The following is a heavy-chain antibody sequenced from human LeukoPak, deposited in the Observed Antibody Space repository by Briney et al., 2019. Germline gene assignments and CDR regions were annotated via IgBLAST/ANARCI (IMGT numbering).Heavy chain of an antibody. D-gene: IGHD1-26*01. CDR3: ARSSGTYRSFDY. J-gene: IGHJ4*02. V-gene: IGHV4-59*01. CDR1: GGSISSYY. Sequence: PSETLSLTCTVSGGSISSYYWSWIRQPPGKGLEWIGYIYYSGTTDYNPSLKSRVTISVDTSNNQFPLKVSSVTAADTAVYYCARSSGTYRSFDYWGQGTLVTASS. CDR2: IYYSGTT.